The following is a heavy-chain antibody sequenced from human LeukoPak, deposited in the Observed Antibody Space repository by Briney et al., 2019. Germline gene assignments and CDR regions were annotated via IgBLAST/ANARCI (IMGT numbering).Heavy chain of an antibody. CDR2: INPNSGGT. D-gene: IGHD3-22*01. Sequence: ASVKVSCKASGYTFTSYYMHWVRQAPGQGLEWMGWINPNSGGTNYAQKFQGWVTMTRDTSISTAYMELSRLRSDDTAVYYCAREGYDSSGYYHSTAYEYFQHWGQGTLVTVSS. V-gene: IGHV1-2*04. CDR3: AREGYDSSGYYHSTAYEYFQH. J-gene: IGHJ1*01. CDR1: GYTFTSYY.